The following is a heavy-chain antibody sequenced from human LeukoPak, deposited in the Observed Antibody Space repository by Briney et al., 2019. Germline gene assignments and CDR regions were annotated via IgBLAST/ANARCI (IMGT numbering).Heavy chain of an antibody. CDR1: GFTFSSYS. D-gene: IGHD1-26*01. CDR2: ITSSSSYI. CDR3: VSGSRDGMDV. J-gene: IGHJ6*02. V-gene: IGHV3-21*01. Sequence: GGSLRLSCAASGFTFSSYSMNWVRQAPGKGLEWVSSITSSSSYIYYADSVKGRFTISRDNAKNSLYLQMNSLRAEDTAVYYCVSGSRDGMDVWGQGTTVTVSS.